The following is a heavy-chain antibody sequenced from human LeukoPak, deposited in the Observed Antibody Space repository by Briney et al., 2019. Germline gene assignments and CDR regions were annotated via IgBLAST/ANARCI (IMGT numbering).Heavy chain of an antibody. CDR3: VAVPETDFWIGFYLDY. D-gene: IGHD3-3*01. CDR2: STWHSENI. V-gene: IGHV3-9*01. Sequence: GGSLRLSCVASGFTFDDYAMHWVRQAPGKGLEWVSGSTWHSENIDYADSVKGRFTISRDNAKNSLYLEMNSLRVEDTALYFCVAVPETDFWIGFYLDYWGQGTLVTVSS. J-gene: IGHJ4*02. CDR1: GFTFDDYA.